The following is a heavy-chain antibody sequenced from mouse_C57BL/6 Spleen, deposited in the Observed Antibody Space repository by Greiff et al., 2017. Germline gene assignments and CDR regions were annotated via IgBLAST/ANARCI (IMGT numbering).Heavy chain of an antibody. J-gene: IGHJ1*03. Sequence: EVKLVESEGGLVQPGSSMKLSCTASGFTFSDYYMAWVRQVPEKGLEWVANINYDGSSTYYLDSLKSRFIISRDNAKNILYLQMSSLKSEDTATYYCAREGVPPITTVAASPYWYFDVWGTGTTVTVSS. CDR2: INYDGSST. CDR3: AREGVPPITTVAASPYWYFDV. CDR1: GFTFSDYY. D-gene: IGHD1-1*01. V-gene: IGHV5-16*01.